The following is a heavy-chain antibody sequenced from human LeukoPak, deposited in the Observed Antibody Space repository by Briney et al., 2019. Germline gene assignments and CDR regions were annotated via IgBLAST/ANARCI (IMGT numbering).Heavy chain of an antibody. J-gene: IGHJ5*02. V-gene: IGHV4-34*01. CDR2: INHSGST. D-gene: IGHD6-19*01. CDR3: ARGGRSWTVAGKNRFDP. CDR1: GGSLSGYY. Sequence: SQTLSLTRAVYGGSLSGYYWSWIRQPPGKGREEMGEINHSGSTNYNPSLKSRVTISVDTSKNQFSLKLSSVTAADTAVYYCARGGRSWTVAGKNRFDPWGQGTLVTVSS.